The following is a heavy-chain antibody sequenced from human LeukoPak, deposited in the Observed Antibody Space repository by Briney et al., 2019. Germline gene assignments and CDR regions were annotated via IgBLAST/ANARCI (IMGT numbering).Heavy chain of an antibody. CDR2: LYYGGRT. CDR3: ARRGYSNYVPRGWFDP. J-gene: IGHJ5*02. Sequence: SETLSLTCTVSGGSITSSSYYWGWIRQPPGKGLEWIGSLYYGGRTYYNPSLKSRVTMSVDTSKNRCSLKVTYVTAADTAVYYCARRGYSNYVPRGWFDPWGQGTLVTVSS. D-gene: IGHD4-11*01. CDR1: GGSITSSSYY. V-gene: IGHV4-39*07.